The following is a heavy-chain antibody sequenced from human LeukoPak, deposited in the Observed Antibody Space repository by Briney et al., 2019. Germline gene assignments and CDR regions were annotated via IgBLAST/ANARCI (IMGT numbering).Heavy chain of an antibody. CDR1: GFTVSSNY. J-gene: IGHJ3*02. CDR2: INSDGSST. CDR3: ATSIAARRGAFDI. Sequence: PGGSLRLSCAASGFTVSSNYMSWVRQAPGKGLVWVSRINSDGSSTSYADSVKGRFTISRDNAKNTLYLQMNSLRAEDTAVYYCATSIAARRGAFDIWGQGTMVTVSS. D-gene: IGHD6-6*01. V-gene: IGHV3-74*01.